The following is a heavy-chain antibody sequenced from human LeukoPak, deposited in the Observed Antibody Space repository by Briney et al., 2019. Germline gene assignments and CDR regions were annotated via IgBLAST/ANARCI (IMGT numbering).Heavy chain of an antibody. D-gene: IGHD6-13*01. CDR2: ISYDGGDP. CDR1: GFTFSSYW. CDR3: ARGYSSRLYNWLDP. Sequence: GGSLRLSCAASGFTFSSYWMHWVRQAPGKGLVWVSRISYDGGDPSYADSVKGRFTISRDNAKNTLYLQMNSLTAEDAAVYYCARGYSSRLYNWLDPWGQGTLVTVSS. V-gene: IGHV3-74*01. J-gene: IGHJ5*02.